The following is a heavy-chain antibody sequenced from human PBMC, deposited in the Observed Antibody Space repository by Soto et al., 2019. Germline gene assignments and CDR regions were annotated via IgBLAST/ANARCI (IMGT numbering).Heavy chain of an antibody. CDR3: ARRTAAGAWHFEY. CDR2: IYPGDSDT. J-gene: IGHJ4*02. D-gene: IGHD6-25*01. Sequence: PGESLKISCQGSGYTFTTYWIGWVRQMPGKGLEWMGIIYPGDSDTRYSPSFQGQVTISADKSISTAYLQWSSLKASDTAMYYCARRTAAGAWHFEYWGQGTLVTVPQ. V-gene: IGHV5-51*01. CDR1: GYTFTTYW.